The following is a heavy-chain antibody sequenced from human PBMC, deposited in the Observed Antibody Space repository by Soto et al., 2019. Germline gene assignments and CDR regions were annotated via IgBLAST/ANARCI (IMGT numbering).Heavy chain of an antibody. CDR1: GGSITSSSYY. V-gene: IGHV4-39*02. CDR2: IYYSGNT. J-gene: IGHJ4*02. Sequence: PSETLSLTCTVSGGSITSSSYYWGWIRQPPGKGLEWIGSIYYSGNTHYTPSLKSRVTIPVDTSKNQFSLKLSSVTAADTAVYYCAREGGRYCSGGSCQVDYWGQGTLVTVS. D-gene: IGHD2-15*01. CDR3: AREGGRYCSGGSCQVDY.